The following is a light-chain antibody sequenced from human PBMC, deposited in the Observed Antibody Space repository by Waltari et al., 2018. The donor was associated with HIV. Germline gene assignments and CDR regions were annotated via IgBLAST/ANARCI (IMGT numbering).Light chain of an antibody. Sequence: DLQMTQSPSFLSASVGARLTIACRASQTVSNYLNWYQPKLGKAPKLLIYAISSLQSGVPSRFSGSGAGTDFTLTISSLQPEDSATYYCQQTYNIPTFGGGTKVEI. CDR3: QQTYNIPT. CDR1: QTVSNY. CDR2: AIS. V-gene: IGKV1-39*01. J-gene: IGKJ4*01.